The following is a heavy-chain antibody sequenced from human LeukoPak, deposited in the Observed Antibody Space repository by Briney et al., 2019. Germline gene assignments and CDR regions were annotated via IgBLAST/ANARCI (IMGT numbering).Heavy chain of an antibody. D-gene: IGHD3-10*01. Sequence: SETLSLTCTVSGGSISSSSYYWGWIRQPPGKGLEWIGSIYYSGSTYYNPSLKSRVTISVDTSKNQFSLKLSSVTAADTAVYYCARSNYYGSGSYYKGAFDIWGQGTMVTVSS. J-gene: IGHJ3*02. CDR3: ARSNYYGSGSYYKGAFDI. CDR1: GGSISSSSYY. V-gene: IGHV4-39*01. CDR2: IYYSGST.